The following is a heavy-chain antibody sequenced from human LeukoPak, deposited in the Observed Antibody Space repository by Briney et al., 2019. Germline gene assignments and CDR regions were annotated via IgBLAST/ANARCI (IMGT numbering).Heavy chain of an antibody. J-gene: IGHJ4*02. V-gene: IGHV3-23*01. D-gene: IGHD4/OR15-4a*01. CDR1: GFTFSNYG. Sequence: PGGSLRLSCASAGFTFSNYGMNWVREAPRKELEWVSAISGSGGSTHYSDYVKGRFTISRDNSKNTLYLQMNSLRAEDTAVYYCAGRAGAYSHPYDYWGQGTLVTVSS. CDR2: ISGSGGST. CDR3: AGRAGAYSHPYDY.